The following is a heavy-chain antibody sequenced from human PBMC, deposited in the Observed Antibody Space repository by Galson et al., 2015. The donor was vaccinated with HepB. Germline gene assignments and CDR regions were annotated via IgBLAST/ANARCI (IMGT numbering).Heavy chain of an antibody. J-gene: IGHJ3*02. CDR3: AKYMMQQQLDTFDI. CDR2: INWNGDIF. V-gene: IGHV3-9*01. Sequence: LRLSCAASGFTFDDFALHWVRQAPGKGLEWVSTINWNGDIFVYADSVKGRFTISRDNAKNSLYLQMNSLRPEDTALYYCAKYMMQQQLDTFDIWGQGTTVTVSS. D-gene: IGHD1-1*01. CDR1: GFTFDDFA.